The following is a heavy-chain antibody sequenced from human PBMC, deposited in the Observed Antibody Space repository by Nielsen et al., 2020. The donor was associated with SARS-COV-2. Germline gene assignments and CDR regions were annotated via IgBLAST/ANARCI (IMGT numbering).Heavy chain of an antibody. J-gene: IGHJ5*02. Sequence: PGKGLEWIGEINHSGSTNYNPSLKSRVTISVDTSKNQFSLKLSSVTAADTAVYYCARGDSSGSRFDPWGQGTLVTVSS. CDR2: INHSGST. D-gene: IGHD6-19*01. V-gene: IGHV4-34*01. CDR3: ARGDSSGSRFDP.